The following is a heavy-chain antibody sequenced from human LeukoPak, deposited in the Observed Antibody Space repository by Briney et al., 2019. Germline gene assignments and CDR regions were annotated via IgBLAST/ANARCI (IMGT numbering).Heavy chain of an antibody. CDR1: GFTFSSYS. CDR2: ISSSSSTI. J-gene: IGHJ3*02. D-gene: IGHD3-10*01. V-gene: IGHV3-48*04. Sequence: GGSLRLSCAASGFTFSSYSMNWVRQAPGKGLEWVSYISSSSSTIYYADSVKGRFTISRDNAKNSLYLQMNRLRAEDTAVYYCARGSELDPMDAFDIWGQGTMVTVSS. CDR3: ARGSELDPMDAFDI.